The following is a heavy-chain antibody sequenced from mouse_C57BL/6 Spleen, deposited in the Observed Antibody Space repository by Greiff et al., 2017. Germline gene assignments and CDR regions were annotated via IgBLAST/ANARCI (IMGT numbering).Heavy chain of an antibody. V-gene: IGHV1-4*01. J-gene: IGHJ3*01. CDR1: GYTFTSYT. Sequence: VKLQESGAELARPGASVKMSCKASGYTFTSYTMHWVKQRPGQGLEWIGYINPSSGYTKYNQKFKDKATLTADKSASTAYMQLSSLTSEDSAVYYCAIDYDSSSWFAYWGQGTLVTVSA. CDR2: INPSSGYT. D-gene: IGHD1-1*01. CDR3: AIDYDSSSWFAY.